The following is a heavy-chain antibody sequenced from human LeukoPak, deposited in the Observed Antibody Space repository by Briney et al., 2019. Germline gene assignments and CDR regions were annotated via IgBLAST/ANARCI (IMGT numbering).Heavy chain of an antibody. CDR2: IYHSGST. Sequence: SETLSLTCTVSGYSISSGYYWGWIRRPPGTGLEWIGSIYHSGSTYYNPSLKSRVTISVDTSKDQFSLKLSSVTAADTAVYYCARERAVTTYYYFDYWGQGTRVTVSS. CDR3: ARERAVTTYYYFDY. V-gene: IGHV4-38-2*02. D-gene: IGHD4-17*01. CDR1: GYSISSGYY. J-gene: IGHJ4*02.